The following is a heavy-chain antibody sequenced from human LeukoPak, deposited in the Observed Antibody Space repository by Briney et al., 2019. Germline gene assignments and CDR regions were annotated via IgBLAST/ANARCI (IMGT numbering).Heavy chain of an antibody. CDR2: INTNTGTL. D-gene: IGHD3-10*01. J-gene: IGHJ4*02. CDR3: ARVPAYGYYGSGSDFDY. Sequence: ASVNVSCQASVYSFHRYAMNWVGQAPGQGLEWMGWINTNTGTLTDAAGFTGRFVFSLDTSVSTAYMQISSLKAEDTAVYYCARVPAYGYYGSGSDFDYWGQGTLVTVSS. CDR1: VYSFHRYA. V-gene: IGHV7-4-1*02.